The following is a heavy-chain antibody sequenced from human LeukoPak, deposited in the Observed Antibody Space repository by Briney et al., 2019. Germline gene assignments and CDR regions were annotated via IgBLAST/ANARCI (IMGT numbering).Heavy chain of an antibody. CDR3: ARDGHYSYTMDV. J-gene: IGHJ6*02. CDR2: ISSSGSTI. V-gene: IGHV3-48*04. CDR1: GFTFSNAW. Sequence: GGSLRLSCAASGFTFSNAWMNWVRQAPGKGLEWVSYISSSGSTIYYADSVKGRFTISRDNAKNSLYLQMNSLRAEDTAVYYCARDGHYSYTMDVWGQGTTVTVSS.